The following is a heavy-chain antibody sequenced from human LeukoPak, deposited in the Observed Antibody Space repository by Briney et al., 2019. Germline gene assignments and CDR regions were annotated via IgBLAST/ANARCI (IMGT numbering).Heavy chain of an antibody. D-gene: IGHD5-12*01. J-gene: IGHJ6*04. Sequence: GGSLRLSCAASGFTFSSYEMNWVRQAPGKGLEWVSYISSSGSTIYYADSVKGRFTISRDNAKNSLYLQMNSLRAEDTAVYYCARDKRRGYEYYYYYGMDVWGKGTTVTVSS. V-gene: IGHV3-48*03. CDR2: ISSSGSTI. CDR3: ARDKRRGYEYYYYYGMDV. CDR1: GFTFSSYE.